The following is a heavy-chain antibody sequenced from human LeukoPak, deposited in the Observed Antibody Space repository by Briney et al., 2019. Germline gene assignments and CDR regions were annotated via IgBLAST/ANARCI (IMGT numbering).Heavy chain of an antibody. CDR1: GFTFSSYW. Sequence: PGGSLRLSCEASGFTFSSYWMSWVRQASGKGLEWVSYISPSSSTIYFADSVKGRFTISRDNAQNSLYLQMNSLRAEDTAVYYCARDFRRYCSGGSCYSLDYWGQGTLVTVSS. CDR3: ARDFRRYCSGGSCYSLDY. CDR2: ISPSSSTI. J-gene: IGHJ4*02. D-gene: IGHD2-15*01. V-gene: IGHV3-48*01.